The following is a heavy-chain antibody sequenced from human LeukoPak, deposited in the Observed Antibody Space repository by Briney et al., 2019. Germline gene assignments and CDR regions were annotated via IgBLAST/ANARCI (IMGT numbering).Heavy chain of an antibody. CDR2: INHSGST. D-gene: IGHD3-10*01. Sequence: SETLSLTCAVYGGSFSGYYWSWIRQPPGKGLEWIGEINHSGSTNYNPSLKSRVTISVDTSKNQFSLKLSSVTAADTAVYYCARRKISYAFDIWGQGTMVTVSS. J-gene: IGHJ3*02. CDR1: GGSFSGYY. V-gene: IGHV4-34*01. CDR3: ARRKISYAFDI.